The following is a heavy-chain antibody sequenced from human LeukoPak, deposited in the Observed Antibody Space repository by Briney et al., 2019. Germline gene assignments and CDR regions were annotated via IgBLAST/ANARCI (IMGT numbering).Heavy chain of an antibody. CDR3: ARVLVVAATPDAFDI. D-gene: IGHD2-15*01. V-gene: IGHV3-21*01. CDR2: ISSSSSYI. CDR1: GGSFSGYY. J-gene: IGHJ3*02. Sequence: ETLSLTCAVYGGSFSGYYWSWVRQAPGKGLEWVSSISSSSSYIYYADSVKGRFTISRDNAKNSLYLQMNSLRAEDTAVYYCARVLVVAATPDAFDIWGQGTMVTVSS.